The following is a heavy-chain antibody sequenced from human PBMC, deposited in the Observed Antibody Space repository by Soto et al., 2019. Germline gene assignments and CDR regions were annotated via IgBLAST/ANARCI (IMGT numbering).Heavy chain of an antibody. D-gene: IGHD3-10*01. V-gene: IGHV3-23*01. CDR1: GVTFNNYA. CDR3: AKGRGGSGSLTPRVDF. CDR2: ISGGGDTT. J-gene: IGHJ4*02. Sequence: EVQLLESGGGLVQPGGSLRLSCAASGVTFNNYAMTWVRQAPGKGLEWVSAISGGGDTTSYADSVKGRFTVSRDGSKNTLYLQMRSLRAEDPALYYCAKGRGGSGSLTPRVDFWGQGTLVTVSS.